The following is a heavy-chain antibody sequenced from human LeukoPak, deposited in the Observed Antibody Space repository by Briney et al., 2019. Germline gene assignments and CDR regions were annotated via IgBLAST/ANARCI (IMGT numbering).Heavy chain of an antibody. V-gene: IGHV4-39*07. Sequence: SETLSLTCTVSGGSISSSSYFWGWIRQPPGKGLEWIGTIYYSGSTYYNPSLKSRVTMSLDTSKNQFSLTLTSVTAADTAIYYCARRATSGNYQMLHFDSWGQGILVTVSS. CDR3: ARRATSGNYQMLHFDS. CDR2: IYYSGST. CDR1: GGSISSSSYF. D-gene: IGHD1-7*01. J-gene: IGHJ4*02.